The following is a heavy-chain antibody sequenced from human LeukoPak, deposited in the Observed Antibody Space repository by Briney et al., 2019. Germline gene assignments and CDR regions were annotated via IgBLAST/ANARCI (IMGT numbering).Heavy chain of an antibody. J-gene: IGHJ5*02. Sequence: PSETLSLTCAVYGGSFSGYYWSWIRQPPGKGLEWIGEINHSGSTNYNPSLKSRVTISVDTSKSQFSLKLSSVTAADTAVYYCARSLRGVTISRWFDPWGQGTLVTVSS. D-gene: IGHD3-10*01. V-gene: IGHV4-34*01. CDR3: ARSLRGVTISRWFDP. CDR2: INHSGST. CDR1: GGSFSGYY.